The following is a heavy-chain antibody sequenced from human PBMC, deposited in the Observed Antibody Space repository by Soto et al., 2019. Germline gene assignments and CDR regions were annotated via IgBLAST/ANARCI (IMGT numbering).Heavy chain of an antibody. V-gene: IGHV3-30*03. CDR1: GFTFSSYG. D-gene: IGHD2-15*01. CDR2: MSWDGSDE. J-gene: IGHJ4*02. Sequence: QVQLVESGGGVVQPGRSLRLSCAASGFTFSSYGMHWVRQAPGKGLEWVAVMSWDGSDEFYEETVKGRFTVSSDNSRNTLYLQMNSLRPEDTAVYYCAIEGCSGGIGYGFDYWGQGTLVTVSS. CDR3: AIEGCSGGIGYGFDY.